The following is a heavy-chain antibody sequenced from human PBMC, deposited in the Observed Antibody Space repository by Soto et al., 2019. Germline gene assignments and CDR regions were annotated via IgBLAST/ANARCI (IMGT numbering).Heavy chain of an antibody. V-gene: IGHV3-33*01. J-gene: IGHJ4*01. CDR1: GFTFSSYG. CDR3: ARDLGNYGSWSPDY. D-gene: IGHD3-10*01. CDR2: IWYDGSNK. Sequence: QVQLVESGGGVVQPGRSLRLSCAASGFTFSSYGMHWVRQAPGKGLEWVAGIWYDGSNKYYADSVKGRFTISRDNSKDTLYLEMNSLRAEETAVYYCARDLGNYGSWSPDYWGQGTLVNVSS.